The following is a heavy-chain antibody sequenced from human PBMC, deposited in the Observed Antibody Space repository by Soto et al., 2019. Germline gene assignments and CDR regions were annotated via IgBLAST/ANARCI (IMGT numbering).Heavy chain of an antibody. CDR2: IYWDDDK. V-gene: IGHV2-5*02. CDR1: GFSLSTSGVG. Sequence: SGPTLVNPPQTLTLTCTFSGFSLSTSGVGVAWIRQPPGKALECLALIYWDDDKRYSPSLKSRLTISKDTSKNQVVLTMTNMDPVDTATYYCAHIPNYYQYNWFDPWGQGTLVTVSS. D-gene: IGHD3-10*01. J-gene: IGHJ5*02. CDR3: AHIPNYYQYNWFDP.